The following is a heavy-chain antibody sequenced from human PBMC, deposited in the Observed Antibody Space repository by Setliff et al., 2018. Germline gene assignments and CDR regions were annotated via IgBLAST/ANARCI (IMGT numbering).Heavy chain of an antibody. CDR2: IGAYNGNT. CDR1: GYTFTNYG. Sequence: ASVKVSCKGSGYTFTNYGVTWVRQAPGQGLEWMGWIGAYNGNTYNAHKFQGRVTMTSDTSTSTAYMELRSLRSDDTAVYYCARVTIAVAGYFDFWGQGTLVTVSS. CDR3: ARVTIAVAGYFDF. V-gene: IGHV1-18*01. J-gene: IGHJ4*02. D-gene: IGHD6-19*01.